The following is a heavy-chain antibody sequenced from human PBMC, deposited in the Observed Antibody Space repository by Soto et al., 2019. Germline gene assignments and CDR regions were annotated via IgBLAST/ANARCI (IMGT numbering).Heavy chain of an antibody. J-gene: IGHJ5*02. V-gene: IGHV2-5*02. CDR1: GFSLSTSGVG. Sequence: QITLKESGPTLVKPTQTLTLTCTFSGFSLSTSGVGVGWIRQPPGKALEWLALIYWDDDKRYSPSLKSRLTITXXTXKIXVVLTMTNMDPVDTATYYCAHRITVAGKGYNWFDPWGQGTLVTVSS. CDR3: AHRITVAGKGYNWFDP. CDR2: IYWDDDK. D-gene: IGHD6-19*01.